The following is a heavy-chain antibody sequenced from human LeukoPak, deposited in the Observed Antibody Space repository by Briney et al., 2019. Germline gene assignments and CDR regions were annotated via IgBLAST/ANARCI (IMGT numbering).Heavy chain of an antibody. D-gene: IGHD2-15*01. V-gene: IGHV3-53*01. Sequence: PGGSLRLSCAASGITISKNYMSWVRQAPGKGLEWVSMIYGDGTTHYTDSVKGRFTISRDNSKSTLNLQMTTLRAEDTAVYYCARWYCGGGSCYYDYWGQGTLVTVSS. CDR2: IYGDGTT. CDR1: GITISKNY. CDR3: ARWYCGGGSCYYDY. J-gene: IGHJ4*02.